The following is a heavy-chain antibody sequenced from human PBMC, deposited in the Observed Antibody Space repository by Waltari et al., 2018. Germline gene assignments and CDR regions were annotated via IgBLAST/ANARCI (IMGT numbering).Heavy chain of an antibody. CDR1: GFSLNSYE. Sequence: EVQLVESGGGLVQPGGSLRLSCAASGFSLNSYEMNWVRQAPGKGLEWLSCISSSSITYYADSVKGRFTISRDNAKNSLHLQMNSLRDDDTAVYYCVGEGPLDAFDIWGQGTMVTVSS. V-gene: IGHV3-48*03. J-gene: IGHJ3*02. CDR3: VGEGPLDAFDI. CDR2: ISSSSIT.